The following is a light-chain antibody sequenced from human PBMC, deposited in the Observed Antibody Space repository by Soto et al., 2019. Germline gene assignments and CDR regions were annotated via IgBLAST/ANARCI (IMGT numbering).Light chain of an antibody. V-gene: IGLV2-8*01. CDR2: EVS. J-gene: IGLJ1*01. CDR3: SSFKGTNSLV. CDR1: YSDIGASNY. Sequence: QSALTQPPSASGSPGQSVTLPCTGTYSDIGASNYVSWYQQRPGEGPKLIIYEVSKRPSGVPDRIFASKSGTTASLTVSGLQADDEANYYCSSFKGTNSLVFGTGTKVTVL.